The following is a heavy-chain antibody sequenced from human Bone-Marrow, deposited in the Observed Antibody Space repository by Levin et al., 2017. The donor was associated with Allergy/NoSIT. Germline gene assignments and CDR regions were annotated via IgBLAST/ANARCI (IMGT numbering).Heavy chain of an antibody. V-gene: IGHV1-3*04. D-gene: IGHD3-9*01. CDR2: INTLTGKT. J-gene: IGHJ4*02. CDR1: GYTFSSAVTTST. Sequence: GGSLRLSCKTSGYTFSSAVTTSTIHWVRQAPGQRPEWVGWINTLTGKTRYSEIFQDRVTITRDTPAATAYMELSSLLSDDTAMYYCARGLTSGGNYFDYWGQGTLVTVSS. CDR3: ARGLTSGGNYFDY.